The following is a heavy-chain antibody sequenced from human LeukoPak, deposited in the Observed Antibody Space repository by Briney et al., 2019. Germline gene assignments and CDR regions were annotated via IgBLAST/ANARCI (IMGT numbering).Heavy chain of an antibody. D-gene: IGHD2-2*01. V-gene: IGHV1-18*01. J-gene: IGHJ5*02. Sequence: ASVKLSCKASGYTFTSYGISWVRQAPGQGLEWMGWISAYNGNTNYAQKLQGRVTMTTDTSTSTAYMELRSLRSDDTAVYYCAREHYCSSTSCYFNWFDPWGQGTLVTVSS. CDR3: AREHYCSSTSCYFNWFDP. CDR1: GYTFTSYG. CDR2: ISAYNGNT.